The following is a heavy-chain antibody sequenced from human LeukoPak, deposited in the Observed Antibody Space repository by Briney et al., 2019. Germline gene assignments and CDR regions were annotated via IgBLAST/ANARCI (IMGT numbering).Heavy chain of an antibody. CDR2: ISYDGSNK. CDR3: AKTDGDYADY. CDR1: GFTFSSYG. Sequence: GRSLRLSCAASGFTFSSYGMHWVRQAPGKGLEGVAVISYDGSNKYYADSVKGRFTISRDNSKNTLYLQMNSLRAEDTAVYYCAKTDGDYADYWGQGTLVTVSS. V-gene: IGHV3-30*18. J-gene: IGHJ4*02. D-gene: IGHD4-17*01.